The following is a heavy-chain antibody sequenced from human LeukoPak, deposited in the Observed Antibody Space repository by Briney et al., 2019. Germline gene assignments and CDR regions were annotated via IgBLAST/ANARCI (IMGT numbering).Heavy chain of an antibody. CDR2: INPNSGGT. CDR1: GYTFTSYY. J-gene: IGHJ6*03. Sequence: ASVKVSCKASGYTFTSYYMHWVRQAPGQGLEWMGWINPNSGGTNYAQKFQGRVTMTRDTSISTAYMELSRLRSDDTAVYYCAREQQTYYYYYYMDVWGKGTTVTVSS. CDR3: AREQQTYYYYYYMDV. D-gene: IGHD6-13*01. V-gene: IGHV1-2*02.